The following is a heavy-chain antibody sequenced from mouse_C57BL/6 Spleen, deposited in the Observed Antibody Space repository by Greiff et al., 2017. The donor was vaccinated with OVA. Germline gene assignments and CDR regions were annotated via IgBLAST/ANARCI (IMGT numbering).Heavy chain of an antibody. D-gene: IGHD1-1*01. J-gene: IGHJ4*01. Sequence: VKLQQPGTELVKPGASVKLSCKASGYTFTSYWMHWVKQRPGQGLEWIGNINPSNGGTNYNEKFKSKATLTVDKSSSTAYMQLSSLTSEDSAVYYCARYYYGSSYAMDYWGQGTSVTVSS. CDR3: ARYYYGSSYAMDY. V-gene: IGHV1-53*01. CDR1: GYTFTSYW. CDR2: INPSNGGT.